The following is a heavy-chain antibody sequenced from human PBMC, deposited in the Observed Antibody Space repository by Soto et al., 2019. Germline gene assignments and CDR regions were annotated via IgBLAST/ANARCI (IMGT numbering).Heavy chain of an antibody. Sequence: EVQLLESGGGLVQPGGSLRLSCGASGFTFRNYGMTWVRQAAGKGLEWVSTISGSGDETHYVDSVKGRFTISRDNSQNTLDLEMNSLRDDDTAVYYCAKGTAYCGGACHHSFDCWGQGTMVTVSS. D-gene: IGHD2-21*01. CDR2: ISGSGDET. CDR3: AKGTAYCGGACHHSFDC. CDR1: GFTFRNYG. V-gene: IGHV3-23*01. J-gene: IGHJ4*02.